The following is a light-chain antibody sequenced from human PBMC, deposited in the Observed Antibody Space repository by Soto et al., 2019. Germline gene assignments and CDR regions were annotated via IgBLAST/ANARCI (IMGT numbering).Light chain of an antibody. V-gene: IGKV3-20*01. CDR2: DSS. CDR3: QQYDISPWP. J-gene: IGKJ1*01. CDR1: QTVSSNY. Sequence: EIILSLSPATLSLSPGERATLSCRASQTVSSNYLAWYQQKPGQPPRLLIYDSSTRATGFPDRFSGSGSGTDFTLTIIRLEPEDFAVYYCQQYDISPWPFGQGSKVDIK.